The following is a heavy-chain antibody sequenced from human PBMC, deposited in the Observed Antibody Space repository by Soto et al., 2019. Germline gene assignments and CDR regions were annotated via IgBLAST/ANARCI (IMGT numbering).Heavy chain of an antibody. CDR1: GYSFTTYG. V-gene: IGHV1-18*01. J-gene: IGHJ6*02. D-gene: IGHD5-12*01. CDR3: ARDCSNDIGRYYYGMDV. CDR2: ISGYNGNT. Sequence: QVQLVQSGVEVKKPGASVKVSCKASGYSFTTYGIAWVRLAPGQGLEWMGWISGYNGNTKYAQKFQGRVTLTTDTSTSTAYMERRSLRSDDTAVYYCARDCSNDIGRYYYGMDVWGQGTTVTVSS.